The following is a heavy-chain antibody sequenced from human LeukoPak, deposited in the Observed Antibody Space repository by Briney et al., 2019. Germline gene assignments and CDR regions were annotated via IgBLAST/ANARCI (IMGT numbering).Heavy chain of an antibody. J-gene: IGHJ4*02. CDR3: ARDSDTAMGTFDY. Sequence: SETLSLTCTVSGGSISSYYWSWIRQPPGKGLEWIGYIYYSGSTNYNPSLKSRVTISVDTSKNQVSLKLSSVTAADTAVYYCARDSDTAMGTFDYWGQGTLVTVSS. CDR2: IYYSGST. CDR1: GGSISSYY. V-gene: IGHV4-59*01. D-gene: IGHD5-18*01.